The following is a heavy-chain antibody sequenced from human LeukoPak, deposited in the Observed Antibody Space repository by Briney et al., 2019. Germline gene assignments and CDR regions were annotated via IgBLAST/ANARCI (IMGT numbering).Heavy chain of an antibody. J-gene: IGHJ3*02. V-gene: IGHV4-39*01. D-gene: IGHD6-19*01. CDR2: IFYSGST. CDR1: GGSISGGRYF. Sequence: PSETLSLTCTASGGSISGGRYFWGWIRQPPGKELEWIGTIFYSGSTYYNPSLQGRVTMSVDTSKNQFSLELRSVTAADTSLYYCARHLTNWESVAAPPASDAFGIWGLGSMVTVSS. CDR3: ARHLTNWESVAAPPASDAFGI.